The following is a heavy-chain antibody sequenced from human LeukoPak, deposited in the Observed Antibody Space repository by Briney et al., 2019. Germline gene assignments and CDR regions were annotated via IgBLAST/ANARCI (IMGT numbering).Heavy chain of an antibody. Sequence: KPGGSLRLSCAASGFTFSSYSMNWVRQAPGKGLEWVSSISSSSSYIYYADSVKGRFTISRDNAKNSLYLQMNSLRAEDTAVYYCARDSIDVDTATVWSYYDSSGAFDYWGQGTLVTVSS. D-gene: IGHD3-22*01. CDR1: GFTFSSYS. CDR3: ARDSIDVDTATVWSYYDSSGAFDY. V-gene: IGHV3-21*01. CDR2: ISSSSSYI. J-gene: IGHJ4*02.